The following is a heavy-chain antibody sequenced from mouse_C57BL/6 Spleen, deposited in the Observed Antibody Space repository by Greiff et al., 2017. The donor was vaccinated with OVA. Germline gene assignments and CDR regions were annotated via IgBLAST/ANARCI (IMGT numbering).Heavy chain of an antibody. D-gene: IGHD1-1*02. J-gene: IGHJ4*01. Sequence: QVQLQQSGAELVRPGASVTLSCKASGYTFTDYEMHWVKPTPVLGLEWIGAIDPETGGTAYNQKFKGKAILTADKSSSTAYMELRSLTSEDSAVYYCTSMAAMDYWGQGTSVTVSS. V-gene: IGHV1-15*01. CDR3: TSMAAMDY. CDR1: GYTFTDYE. CDR2: IDPETGGT.